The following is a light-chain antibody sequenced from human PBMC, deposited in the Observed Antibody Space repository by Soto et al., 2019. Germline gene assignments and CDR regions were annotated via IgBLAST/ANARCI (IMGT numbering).Light chain of an antibody. V-gene: IGLV1-44*01. CDR1: SSNIGSYT. CDR3: ATWDDSLNGV. Sequence: QPVLTQSPSASGTPGQRVAISCSGSSSNIGSYTVNWYQQLPGTAPKLLIYSNNQRPSGVPDRFSGSKSGTSASLAISGLQSEDEADYYCATWDDSLNGVFGGGTKLTVL. CDR2: SNN. J-gene: IGLJ3*02.